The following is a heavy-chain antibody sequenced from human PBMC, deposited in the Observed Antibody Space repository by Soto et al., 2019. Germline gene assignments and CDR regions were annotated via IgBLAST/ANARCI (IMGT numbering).Heavy chain of an antibody. CDR1: GFTFSSYS. V-gene: IGHV3-48*02. CDR2: ISSSSSTI. CDR3: ASGVARYNWNYQIIDY. J-gene: IGHJ4*02. D-gene: IGHD1-7*01. Sequence: PGGSLRLSCAASGFTFSSYSMNWVRQAPGKGLEWVSYISSSSSTIYYADSVKGRFTISRDNAKNSLYLQMNSLRDEDTAVYYCASGVARYNWNYQIIDYWGQGTLVTVSS.